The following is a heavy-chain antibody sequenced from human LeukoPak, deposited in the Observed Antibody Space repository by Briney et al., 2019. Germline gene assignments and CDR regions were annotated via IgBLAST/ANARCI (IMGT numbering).Heavy chain of an antibody. Sequence: GGSLRLSCAASGFTFSNYWMTWVRQAPGKGLEWVANIKLDGNEKYYVDSVKGRFTISRDDAKNSLYLQMNSLRAEDTDVYYCARSAGGSVGYGSGSYYLYFDYWGQGTLVTVSS. CDR1: GFTFSNYW. J-gene: IGHJ4*02. CDR3: ARSAGGSVGYGSGSYYLYFDY. D-gene: IGHD3-10*01. CDR2: IKLDGNEK. V-gene: IGHV3-7*01.